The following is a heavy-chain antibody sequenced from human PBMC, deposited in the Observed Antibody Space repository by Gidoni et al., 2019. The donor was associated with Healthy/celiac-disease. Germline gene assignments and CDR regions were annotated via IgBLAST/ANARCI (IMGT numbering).Heavy chain of an antibody. D-gene: IGHD3-16*01. Sequence: QVQLVQSGAAVTKPGGSVEVSCKASGYTFTGYYMLWVRQAPGQGLEWMGRINPNSGGTNYAQKFQGRCTMTRDTSISTAYMELSRLRSDDTAVYYCARDLYDYVWGSPDYWGQGTLVTVSS. J-gene: IGHJ4*02. V-gene: IGHV1-2*06. CDR2: INPNSGGT. CDR3: ARDLYDYVWGSPDY. CDR1: GYTFTGYY.